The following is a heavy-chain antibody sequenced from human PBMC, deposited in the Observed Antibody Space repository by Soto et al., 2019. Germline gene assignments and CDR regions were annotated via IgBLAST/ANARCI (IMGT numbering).Heavy chain of an antibody. CDR3: ARLGSSSGNSYHYQGMDV. D-gene: IGHD2-15*01. V-gene: IGHV5-51*01. CDR1: GYRFSHYW. CDR2: IYPGDSHT. Sequence: GESLKISCNGSGYRFSHYWIVWVRQMPGKGREWMGMIYPGDSHTRYSPSFQGQVTMAADKSTNTAHLQLSSLKASDTAIYYCARLGSSSGNSYHYQGMDVWGQGTTVNVS. J-gene: IGHJ6*02.